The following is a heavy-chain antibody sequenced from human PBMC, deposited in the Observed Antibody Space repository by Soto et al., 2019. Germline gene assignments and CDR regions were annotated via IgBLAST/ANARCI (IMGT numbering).Heavy chain of an antibody. D-gene: IGHD6-13*01. CDR3: ARVHSSSYHFFDY. V-gene: IGHV1-69*02. J-gene: IGHJ4*02. CDR1: GGTFSSYT. Sequence: GASVKVSCKASGGTFSSYTISWVRQAPGQGLEWMGRIIPILGIADFADSVKGRFTISRDNSKNTLYLQMSSLRAEDTAVYYCARVHSSSYHFFDYWGQGTLVTVSS. CDR2: IIPILGIA.